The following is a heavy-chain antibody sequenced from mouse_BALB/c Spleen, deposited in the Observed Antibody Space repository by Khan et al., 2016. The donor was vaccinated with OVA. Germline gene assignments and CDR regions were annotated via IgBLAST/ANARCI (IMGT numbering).Heavy chain of an antibody. D-gene: IGHD1-1*01. CDR2: VSTGGGYT. Sequence: EVELVESGGDLVKPGGSLKLSCAASGFTFSTYGMSWVRQTPDKRLEWVATVSTGGGYTYYPDSVKGRFTISRDNAKNTLYLQMSSLKSEDTAMFYGARRAYYYDSEGFAYWGQGTLVTVSA. CDR3: ARRAYYYDSEGFAY. CDR1: GFTFSTYG. V-gene: IGHV5-6*01. J-gene: IGHJ3*01.